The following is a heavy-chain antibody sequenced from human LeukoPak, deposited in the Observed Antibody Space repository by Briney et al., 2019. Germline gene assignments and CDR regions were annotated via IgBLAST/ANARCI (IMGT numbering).Heavy chain of an antibody. CDR2: ISSSSSTI. J-gene: IGHJ4*02. V-gene: IGHV3-48*01. D-gene: IGHD3-10*01. CDR3: ARTPTYYYGSGSSQDAYYFDY. Sequence: GGSLRLSCAASGFTFSSFSMGWVRQAPGKGLEWVSGISSSSSTIYYADSVKGRFTISRDNAKNSLYLQMNSLRAEDTAVYYCARTPTYYYGSGSSQDAYYFDYWGQETLVTVSS. CDR1: GFTFSSFS.